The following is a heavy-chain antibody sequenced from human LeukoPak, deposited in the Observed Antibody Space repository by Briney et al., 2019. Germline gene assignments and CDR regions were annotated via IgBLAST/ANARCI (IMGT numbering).Heavy chain of an antibody. Sequence: SQTLSLTCTVSGGSISSADYYWSWIRQPPGKGLEWIGYISYSGSTDYNPSLQSRLTISVDTSKNQFSLKLSLVTAADTAVYYCARARPRYSSSWYGRGNWFDPWGQGTLVTVSS. CDR2: ISYSGST. CDR1: GGSISSADYY. V-gene: IGHV4-30-4*08. D-gene: IGHD6-13*01. CDR3: ARARPRYSSSWYGRGNWFDP. J-gene: IGHJ5*02.